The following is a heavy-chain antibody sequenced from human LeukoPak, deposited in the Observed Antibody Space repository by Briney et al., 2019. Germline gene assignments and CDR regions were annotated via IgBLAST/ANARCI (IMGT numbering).Heavy chain of an antibody. CDR1: GFTVSSNY. D-gene: IGHD1-26*01. J-gene: IGHJ6*03. Sequence: GGSLRLSCAASGFTVSSNYMSWVRQAPGKGLEWVSVIYSGGSTYYADSVKGRFTISRDNSKNTLYLQMNSLRAEDTAVYYCARGGRLELLVYFYYYMDVWGKGTTVTVSS. CDR2: IYSGGST. V-gene: IGHV3-53*01. CDR3: ARGGRLELLVYFYYYMDV.